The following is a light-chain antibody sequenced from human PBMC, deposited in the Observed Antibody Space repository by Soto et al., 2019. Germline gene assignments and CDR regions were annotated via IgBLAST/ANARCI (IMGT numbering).Light chain of an antibody. CDR2: EAS. J-gene: IGKJ4*01. CDR1: HSLIKW. V-gene: IGKV1-5*03. CDR3: QQYNTFLT. Sequence: DIQLTQSPSFLSASLGDRFTITCRASHSLIKWLAWYQQKPGKAPKLLIYEASTLQSGVPSRFSGSGSGTEFTLTLSSLQPDDSATYYCQQYNTFLTFGGGTQVDIK.